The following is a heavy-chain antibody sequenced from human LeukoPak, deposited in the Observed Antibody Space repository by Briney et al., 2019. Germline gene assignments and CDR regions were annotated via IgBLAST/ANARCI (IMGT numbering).Heavy chain of an antibody. Sequence: QPGGSLRLSCSASGFTFSSYAMHWVRQAPGKGLEYVSAISSNGGSTYYADSVKGRFTISRDNSKNTLYLQMSSLRAEDTAVYYCARDQYYDFWSGSTGFDPWGQGTLVTVSS. CDR1: GFTFSSYA. CDR3: ARDQYYDFWSGSTGFDP. V-gene: IGHV3-64D*06. D-gene: IGHD3-3*01. J-gene: IGHJ5*02. CDR2: ISSNGGST.